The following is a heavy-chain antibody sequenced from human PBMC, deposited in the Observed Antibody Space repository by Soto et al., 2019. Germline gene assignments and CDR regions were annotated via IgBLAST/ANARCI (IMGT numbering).Heavy chain of an antibody. Sequence: SVKVSCKASGGTFSSYTISWVRQAPGQGLEWMGRIIPILGIANYAQKFQGRVTITADKSTSTAYMELSSLRSEDTAMYYSAIVDITGTTWDYYYYYYMDVWGKGTTVTVSS. J-gene: IGHJ6*03. CDR3: AIVDITGTTWDYYYYYYMDV. D-gene: IGHD1-7*01. CDR1: GGTFSSYT. CDR2: IIPILGIA. V-gene: IGHV1-69*02.